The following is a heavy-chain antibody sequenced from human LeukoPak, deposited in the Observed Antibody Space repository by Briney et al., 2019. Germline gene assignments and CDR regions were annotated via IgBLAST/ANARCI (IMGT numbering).Heavy chain of an antibody. J-gene: IGHJ6*02. CDR3: ARAAMKGSYYYYGMDV. Sequence: GGSLRLSCAASGFTFSDYYMSWIRQAPGKGLEWVANIKQDGSEKYYVDSVKGRFTISRDNAKNSLYLQMNSLRAEDTAVYYCARAAMKGSYYYYGMDVWGQGTTVTVSS. CDR2: IKQDGSEK. D-gene: IGHD2-2*01. CDR1: GFTFSDYY. V-gene: IGHV3-7*01.